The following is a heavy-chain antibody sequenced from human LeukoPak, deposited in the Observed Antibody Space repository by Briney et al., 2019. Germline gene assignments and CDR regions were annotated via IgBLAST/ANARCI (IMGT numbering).Heavy chain of an antibody. D-gene: IGHD2-2*01. CDR3: ARIRQLSHFDY. CDR2: ISSSSSYT. V-gene: IGHV3-11*03. J-gene: IGHJ4*02. Sequence: PGGSLRLSCAASGFTFSDYYMSWIRQAPGKGLEWDSYISSSSSYTNYADSVKGRFTLSRDNAKHSLYLQVNSLRAEDTAVYFCARIRQLSHFDYWGQGALVTVSS. CDR1: GFTFSDYY.